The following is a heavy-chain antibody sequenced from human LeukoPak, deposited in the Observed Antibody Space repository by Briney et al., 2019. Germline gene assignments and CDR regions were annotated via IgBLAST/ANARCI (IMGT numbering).Heavy chain of an antibody. Sequence: GGSLRLSCAASGFTFSSYSMNWVRQAPGKGLEWVSSISSSSSYIYYADSVKGRFTISRDNAKNSLYLQMNSLRAEDTAVYYCAGPKGYSSGALYYFDYWGQGTLVTVSS. J-gene: IGHJ4*02. D-gene: IGHD6-19*01. V-gene: IGHV3-21*01. CDR1: GFTFSSYS. CDR2: ISSSSSYI. CDR3: AGPKGYSSGALYYFDY.